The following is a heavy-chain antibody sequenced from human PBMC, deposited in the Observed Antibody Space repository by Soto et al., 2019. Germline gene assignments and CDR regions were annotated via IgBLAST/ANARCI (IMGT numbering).Heavy chain of an antibody. D-gene: IGHD6-6*01. CDR1: GFTFSDYY. V-gene: IGHV3-64*01. J-gene: IGHJ6*03. CDR2: ISSNGVTT. Sequence: HPGGSLRLSCAASGFTFSDYYMSWIRQAPGKGLEYVACISSNGVTTYYANSVQGRFTISRDNSKNTVYLQMGSLRPEDMAVYYCARRARPDFYYMDVWGKGTTVTAP. CDR3: ARRARPDFYYMDV.